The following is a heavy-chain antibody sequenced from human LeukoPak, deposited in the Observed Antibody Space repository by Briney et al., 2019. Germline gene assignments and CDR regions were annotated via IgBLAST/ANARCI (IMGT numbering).Heavy chain of an antibody. D-gene: IGHD2-15*01. Sequence: GGSLRLSCAASGFIFSSYAMSWVRQVPGKGLQWVSSISGSGANTYNVDSVKGRFTISRDNSKTTLYVQMNSLRAEDTAVYYCAKSVVAATDRLDYWGQGTLVTVSS. CDR2: ISGSGANT. CDR1: GFIFSSYA. CDR3: AKSVVAATDRLDY. V-gene: IGHV3-23*01. J-gene: IGHJ4*02.